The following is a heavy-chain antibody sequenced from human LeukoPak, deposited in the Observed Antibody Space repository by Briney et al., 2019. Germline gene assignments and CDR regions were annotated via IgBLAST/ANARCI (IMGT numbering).Heavy chain of an antibody. D-gene: IGHD1-14*01. Sequence: GGSLRLSCAASGFTFGNSWVHWVRQAPGKRLVWGSLINADGSTTTYADSVKGRFTISRDNARNTLSLQMNSLTIEDTAVYYCVVVVEPPDSDGFDVWGQGTMITVSS. CDR3: VVVVEPPDSDGFDV. V-gene: IGHV3-74*01. CDR1: GFTFGNSW. CDR2: INADGSTT. J-gene: IGHJ3*01.